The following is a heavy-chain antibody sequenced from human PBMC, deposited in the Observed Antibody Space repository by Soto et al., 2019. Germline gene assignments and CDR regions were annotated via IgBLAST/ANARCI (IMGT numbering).Heavy chain of an antibody. D-gene: IGHD2-2*01. V-gene: IGHV3-15*01. J-gene: IGHJ3*02. CDR1: GFTFSNAW. CDR2: IKSKTDGGTT. CDR3: TTVLLIVVVPAARDAFDI. Sequence: GGSLRLSCAASGFTFSNAWMSWVRQAPGKGLEWVGRIKSKTDGGTTDYAAPVKGRFTISRDDSKNTLYLQMNSLKTEDTAVYYCTTVLLIVVVPAARDAFDIWGQGTMVTVSS.